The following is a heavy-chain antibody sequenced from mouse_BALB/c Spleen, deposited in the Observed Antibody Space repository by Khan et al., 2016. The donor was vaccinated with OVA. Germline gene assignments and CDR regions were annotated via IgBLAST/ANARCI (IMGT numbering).Heavy chain of an antibody. CDR3: ADHLTVSFAY. Sequence: EVELVESGGDLVKPGGSLKLSCAASGFTFSSYSMSWVRQTPDKRLEWVASISSGGDYTYYQDSVKGRVTITRDNAKNTLYLQMSDIKSEDTAMYYCADHLTVSFAYWGQGTLVTVSA. D-gene: IGHD4-1*01. CDR2: ISSGGDYT. CDR1: GFTFSSYS. J-gene: IGHJ3*01. V-gene: IGHV5-6*01.